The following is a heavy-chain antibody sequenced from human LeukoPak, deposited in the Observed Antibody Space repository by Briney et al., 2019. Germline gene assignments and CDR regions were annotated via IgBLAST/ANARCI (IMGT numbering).Heavy chain of an antibody. Sequence: PGGSLRLSCAASGFTFSIYSMSWVRQAPGKGLEWVSYISSSSSTISYADSVKGRFTISRDNAENSLYLQMNSLRAEDTALYYCAKDIFTGIAAAGAIDYWGQGTLVTVSS. CDR2: ISSSSSTI. D-gene: IGHD6-13*01. CDR3: AKDIFTGIAAAGAIDY. V-gene: IGHV3-48*01. J-gene: IGHJ4*02. CDR1: GFTFSIYS.